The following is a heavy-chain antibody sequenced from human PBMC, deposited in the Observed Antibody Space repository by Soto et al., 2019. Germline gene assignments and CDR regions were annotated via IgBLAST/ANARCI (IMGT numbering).Heavy chain of an antibody. CDR3: ERGYSYGYDY. Sequence: QVQLVESGGGVVQPGRSLRLSCAASGFTFSSYAMHWVRQAPGKGLEWVAVISYDGSNKYYADSVKGRFTISRDNSKNTLYLQINSLRAEDTAVYYCERGYSYGYDYWGQGTLVTVSS. CDR2: ISYDGSNK. V-gene: IGHV3-30-3*01. CDR1: GFTFSSYA. D-gene: IGHD5-18*01. J-gene: IGHJ4*02.